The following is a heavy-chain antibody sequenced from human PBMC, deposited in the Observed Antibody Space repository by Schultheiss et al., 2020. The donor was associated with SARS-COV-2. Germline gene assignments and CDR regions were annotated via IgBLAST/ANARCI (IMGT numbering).Heavy chain of an antibody. Sequence: QTLSLTCAVSGYSISSGYYWGWIRQPPGKALEWLAVIYWDDDKRYRPSLKSRFIITKDTSTNQVVLKMTNMDPVDTATYYCVHRSGYSYGTHFDYWGQGTLVTVSS. J-gene: IGHJ4*02. CDR3: VHRSGYSYGTHFDY. CDR2: IYWDDDK. CDR1: GYSISSGYY. V-gene: IGHV2-5*02. D-gene: IGHD5-18*01.